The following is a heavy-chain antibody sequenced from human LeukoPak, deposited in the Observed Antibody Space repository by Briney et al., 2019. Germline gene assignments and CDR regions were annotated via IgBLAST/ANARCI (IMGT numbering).Heavy chain of an antibody. CDR2: ISGSGGST. CDR3: AKDRRFLEWLFYY. Sequence: RPGGSLRLSCAASGFTFSSYSMNWVRQAPGKGLEWVSAISGSGGSTYYADSVKGRFTISRDNSKNTLYLQMNSLRAEDTAVYYCAKDRRFLEWLFYYWGQGTLVTVSS. D-gene: IGHD3-3*01. J-gene: IGHJ4*02. V-gene: IGHV3-23*01. CDR1: GFTFSSYS.